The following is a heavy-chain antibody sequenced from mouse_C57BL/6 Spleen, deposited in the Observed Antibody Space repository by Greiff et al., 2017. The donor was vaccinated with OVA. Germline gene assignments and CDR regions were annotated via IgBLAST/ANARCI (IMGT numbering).Heavy chain of an antibody. J-gene: IGHJ4*01. V-gene: IGHV1-26*01. Sequence: EVQLQQSGPELVKPGASVKISCKASGYTFTDYYMNWVKQSHGKSLEWIGDINPNNGGTSYNQKFKGKATLTVDKSSSTAYMELRSLTSEDSAVYYCARRIHYYYAMDYWGQGTSVTVSS. CDR2: INPNNGGT. CDR3: ARRIHYYYAMDY. CDR1: GYTFTDYY.